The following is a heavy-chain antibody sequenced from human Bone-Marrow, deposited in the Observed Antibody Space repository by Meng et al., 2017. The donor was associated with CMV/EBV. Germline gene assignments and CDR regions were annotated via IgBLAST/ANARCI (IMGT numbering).Heavy chain of an antibody. CDR1: GYTVTSSY. D-gene: IGHD4/OR15-4a*01. CDR2: IDPSGGGT. Sequence: SGYTVTSSYLHWVRQAPGQGLEWIGIIDPSGGGTTYTKRFQGRVTMTRDTSTSTVYMELSRLRSEDTAVYYCARTKLFSDGAQVFDYWGQGTLVTVSS. V-gene: IGHV1-46*01. CDR3: ARTKLFSDGAQVFDY. J-gene: IGHJ4*02.